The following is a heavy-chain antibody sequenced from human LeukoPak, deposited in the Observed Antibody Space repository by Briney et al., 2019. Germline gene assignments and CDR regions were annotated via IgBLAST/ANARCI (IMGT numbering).Heavy chain of an antibody. CDR1: GFTFRSYA. Sequence: AGGSLRPSCAASGFTFRSYAVHWVRQAPGKGLEWVAGISYDASNKYYADSVKGRFTISRDNSKNTLSLQMNSLRAEDTAVYYCARDPYDSSGYPMGYWGQGTLATVSS. D-gene: IGHD3-22*01. CDR3: ARDPYDSSGYPMGY. J-gene: IGHJ4*02. V-gene: IGHV3-30-3*01. CDR2: ISYDASNK.